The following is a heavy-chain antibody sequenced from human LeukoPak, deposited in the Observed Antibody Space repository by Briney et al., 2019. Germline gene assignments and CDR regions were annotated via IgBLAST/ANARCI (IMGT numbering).Heavy chain of an antibody. J-gene: IGHJ5*02. CDR3: ARELGYCSSTSCYGRYNWFDP. CDR1: GYTFTSYG. D-gene: IGHD2-2*01. V-gene: IGHV1-18*01. CDR2: ISAYNGNT. Sequence: ASVKVSCKASGYTFTSYGISWVRQARGQGLEWMGWISAYNGNTNYAQKLQGRVTMTTDTSTSTAYMELRSLRSDDTAVYYCARELGYCSSTSCYGRYNWFDPWGQGTLVTVSS.